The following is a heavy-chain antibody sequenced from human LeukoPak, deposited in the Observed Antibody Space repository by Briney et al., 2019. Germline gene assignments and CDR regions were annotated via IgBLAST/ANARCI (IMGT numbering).Heavy chain of an antibody. CDR3: ATDFYDSSGYYHDY. CDR2: FDPEDGET. J-gene: IGHJ4*02. CDR1: GYTLTELS. V-gene: IGHV1-24*01. Sequence: WASVKVSCKVSGYTLTELSMHWVRQAPGKGLEWMGGFDPEDGETIYAQKFQGRVTMTEDTSTDTAYMELSSLRSEDTAVYYCATDFYDSSGYYHDYWGQGTLVTVSS. D-gene: IGHD3-22*01.